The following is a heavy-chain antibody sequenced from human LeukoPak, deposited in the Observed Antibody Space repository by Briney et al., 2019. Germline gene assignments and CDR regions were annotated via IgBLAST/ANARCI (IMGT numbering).Heavy chain of an antibody. CDR2: IYHSGSI. CDR3: ARDNSGYEGPGFDY. D-gene: IGHD5-12*01. J-gene: IGHJ4*02. Sequence: PSETLSLTCAVSGGSISSSNWWSWVRQPPGKGLEWIGEIYHSGSINYNPSLKSRVTISVDKSKNQFSLKLSSVTAADTAVYYCARDNSGYEGPGFDYWGQGTLVTVSS. V-gene: IGHV4-4*02. CDR1: GGSISSSNW.